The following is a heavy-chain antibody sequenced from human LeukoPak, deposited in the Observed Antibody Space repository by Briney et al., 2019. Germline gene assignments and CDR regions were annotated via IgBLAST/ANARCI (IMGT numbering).Heavy chain of an antibody. CDR2: IHYTGRT. J-gene: IGHJ3*02. CDR1: GASISSSNYY. D-gene: IGHD1-26*01. V-gene: IGHV4-39*02. CDR3: AREDNVNTSGAFDI. Sequence: SETLSLTCTVSGASISSSNYYWGWIRQPPGKGLEWIGSIHYTGRTYYNPSLKSRLTISVDTSKSQFSLKLSSVTAADTAVYYCAREDNVNTSGAFDIWGQGTMVTVSS.